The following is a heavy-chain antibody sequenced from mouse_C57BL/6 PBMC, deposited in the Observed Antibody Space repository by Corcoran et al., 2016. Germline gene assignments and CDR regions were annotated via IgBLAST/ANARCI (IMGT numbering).Heavy chain of an antibody. J-gene: IGHJ1*03. CDR3: ARGGYYWYFDV. D-gene: IGHD3-1*01. Sequence: EVQLQQSGPELVKPGASVKIPCKASGYTFTDYNMDWVKQSHGKSLEWIGDINPINGGTIYNQKFKGKATLTVDKSSSTAYMELRSLTSEDTAVYYCARGGYYWYFDVWGTGTTVTVSS. V-gene: IGHV1-18*01. CDR2: INPINGGT. CDR1: GYTFTDYN.